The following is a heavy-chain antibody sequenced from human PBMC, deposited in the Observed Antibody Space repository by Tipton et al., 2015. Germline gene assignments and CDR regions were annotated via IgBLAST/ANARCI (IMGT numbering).Heavy chain of an antibody. CDR1: GGSVTSGSYY. CDR3: ARGSYGSFDY. CDR2: ISYTDGA. V-gene: IGHV4-61*01. J-gene: IGHJ4*02. D-gene: IGHD5-18*01. Sequence: TLSLTCTVSGGSVTSGSYYWSWIRQPPGKGLEWIGYISYTDGAHYNPALKSRVTISVDTSKNQFSLTLNSVAAADTAVYYCARGSYGSFDYWGQGTLVTVSS.